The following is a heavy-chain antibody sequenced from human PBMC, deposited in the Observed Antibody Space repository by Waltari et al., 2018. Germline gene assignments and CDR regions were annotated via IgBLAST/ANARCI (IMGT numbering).Heavy chain of an antibody. CDR1: GLSFSSQD. Sequence: VQLVESGGGVVQPGRSLRLSCAASGLSFSSQDMHWLRLAPGKGLGWVAVVSYDGSNKSDAASGKGRFTISRYNSKNTLYLQTTSLVPEDTAVYYCARDREYYGSGGNDYWGQGTLVTVSS. CDR3: ARDREYYGSGGNDY. CDR2: VSYDGSNK. J-gene: IGHJ4*02. V-gene: IGHV3-30*01. D-gene: IGHD3-10*01.